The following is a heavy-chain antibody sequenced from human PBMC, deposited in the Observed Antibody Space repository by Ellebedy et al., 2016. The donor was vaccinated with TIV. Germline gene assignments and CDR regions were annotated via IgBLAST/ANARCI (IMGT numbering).Heavy chain of an antibody. V-gene: IGHV4-34*01. D-gene: IGHD3-10*01. CDR1: GGSFTGYF. Sequence: MPSETLSLTCAVYGGSFTGYFWSWIRQPPGKGLEWIGEVNPSGTTNDNPSLKSRVTISVDTPKKQFYLRLTSVTAADTAVSYCARARGQYLYGSGSYFTNWGQGEMVTVSS. CDR3: ARARGQYLYGSGSYFTN. J-gene: IGHJ4*02. CDR2: VNPSGTT.